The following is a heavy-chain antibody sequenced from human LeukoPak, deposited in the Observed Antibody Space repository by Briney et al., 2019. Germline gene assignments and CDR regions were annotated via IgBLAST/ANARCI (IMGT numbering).Heavy chain of an antibody. J-gene: IGHJ4*02. CDR3: ARTTSRQLWFLGY. V-gene: IGHV1-2*02. Sequence: GASVKVSCKASGYTFTDYYMHWVRQAPGHGLESMGWINPNSGGTNYAQKFQGRVTMTRDTSISTAYMELSRLRSDDTAVYYCARTTSRQLWFLGYWGQGTLVTVSS. D-gene: IGHD5-18*01. CDR1: GYTFTDYY. CDR2: INPNSGGT.